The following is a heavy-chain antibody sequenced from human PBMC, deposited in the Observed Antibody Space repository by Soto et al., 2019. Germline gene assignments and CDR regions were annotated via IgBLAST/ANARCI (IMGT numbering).Heavy chain of an antibody. CDR3: ASDDYGDYGYFQH. D-gene: IGHD4-17*01. J-gene: IGHJ1*01. CDR2: ISSSSSYI. V-gene: IGHV3-21*01. CDR1: GFTFSSYS. Sequence: PGGSLRLSCAASGFTFSSYSMNWVRQAPGKGLEWVSSISSSSSYIYYADSVKGRFTISRDNAKNSLYLQMNSLRAEDTAVYYCASDDYGDYGYFQHWGQGSLVTVSS.